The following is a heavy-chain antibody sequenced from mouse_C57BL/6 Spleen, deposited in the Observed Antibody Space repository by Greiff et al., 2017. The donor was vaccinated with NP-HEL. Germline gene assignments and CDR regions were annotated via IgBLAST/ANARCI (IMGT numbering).Heavy chain of an antibody. V-gene: IGHV1-64*01. CDR1: GYTFTSYW. CDR2: IHPNSGST. CDR3: ARKGGPYYFDY. D-gene: IGHD3-3*01. J-gene: IGHJ2*01. Sequence: QVQLQQPGAELVKPGASVKLSCKASGYTFTSYWMHWVKQRPGQGLEWIGMIHPNSGSTNYNEKFKSKATLTVDKSSNTAYMQLSSLTSEDSAVYYCARKGGPYYFDYWGQGTTLTVSS.